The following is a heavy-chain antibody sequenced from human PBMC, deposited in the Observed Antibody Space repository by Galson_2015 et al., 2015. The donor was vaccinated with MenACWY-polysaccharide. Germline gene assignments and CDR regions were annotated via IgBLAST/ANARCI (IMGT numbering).Heavy chain of an antibody. CDR3: AKKRGPRILGATEFDY. CDR2: ISGSGGST. Sequence: SLRLSCAASGFTFSSYAMSWVRQAPGKGLEWVSTISGSGGSTYYADSVKGRFTISRDNSKSTLYLQMNSLRAESTAVYYCAKKRGPRILGATEFDYWGQGTLVTVSS. CDR1: GFTFSSYA. D-gene: IGHD1-26*01. J-gene: IGHJ4*02. V-gene: IGHV3-23*01.